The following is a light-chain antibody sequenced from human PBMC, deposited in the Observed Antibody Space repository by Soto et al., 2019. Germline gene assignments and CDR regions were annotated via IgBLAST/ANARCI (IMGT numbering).Light chain of an antibody. CDR1: NIGSKS. CDR2: DDS. J-gene: IGLJ1*01. V-gene: IGLV3-21*02. CDR3: QVWDSSSDHYV. Sequence: SYELTQPPSVSVAPGQTARITCGGNNIGSKSVHWYQQKPGQAPVLVVYDDSDRPSGIPERFSGSNSGNTATLTISRAEAGDEADYYRQVWDSSSDHYVFGTGTKV.